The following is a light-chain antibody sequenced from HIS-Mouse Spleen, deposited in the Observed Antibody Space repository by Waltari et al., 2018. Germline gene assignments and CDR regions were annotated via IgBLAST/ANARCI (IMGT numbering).Light chain of an antibody. Sequence: QSALTQPASVSGSPGQSITISCTGTSSDVGRYTYVSWYQQHPGKAPKLMIYDVSNRPSGVSNRFSGSKSGNTASLTISGLQAEDEADYYCSSYTSSSFNVVFGGGTKLTVL. CDR2: DVS. V-gene: IGLV2-14*03. J-gene: IGLJ2*01. CDR3: SSYTSSSFNVV. CDR1: SSDVGRYTY.